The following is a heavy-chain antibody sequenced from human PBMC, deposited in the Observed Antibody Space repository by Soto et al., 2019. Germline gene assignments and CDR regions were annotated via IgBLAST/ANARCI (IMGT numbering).Heavy chain of an antibody. D-gene: IGHD2-2*01. CDR2: INPSGGSA. V-gene: IGHV1-46*01. CDR3: ARDYLSSKLSLSYFDF. Sequence: QVQLAQSGAEVTRPGASVKVSCKASGYSFISHYIHWVRQAPGQGLEGMGFINPSGGSATLAQKFQGRVTMTRDTSTSTVYMELTILRSEDAAVYYCARDYLSSKLSLSYFDFWGQGTLVTVSS. CDR1: GYSFISHY. J-gene: IGHJ4*02.